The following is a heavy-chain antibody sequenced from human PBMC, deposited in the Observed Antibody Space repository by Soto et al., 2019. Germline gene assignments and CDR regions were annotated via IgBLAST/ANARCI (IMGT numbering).Heavy chain of an antibody. CDR1: GGSISSSNW. D-gene: IGHD2-8*01. CDR2: IYYSGST. J-gene: IGHJ5*02. CDR3: ARPNVDWFDP. V-gene: IGHV4-39*01. Sequence: SETLSLTCAVSGGSISSSNWWSWVRQPPGKGLEWIGSIYYSGSTYYNPSLKSRVTISVDTSKNQFSLKLSSVTAADTAVYYCARPNVDWFDPWGQGTLVTVSS.